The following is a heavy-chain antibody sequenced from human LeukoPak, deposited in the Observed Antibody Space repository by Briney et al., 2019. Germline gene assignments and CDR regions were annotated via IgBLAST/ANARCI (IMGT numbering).Heavy chain of an antibody. Sequence: SETLSLTCTVSGGSISSSSYYWSWIRQPPGKGLEWIGYIYYSGSTNYNPSLKSRVTISVDTSKNQFSLKLSSVTAADTAVYYCARDLGYNSGNFDYWGQGTLVTVSS. V-gene: IGHV4-61*01. CDR3: ARDLGYNSGNFDY. CDR2: IYYSGST. D-gene: IGHD1-1*01. J-gene: IGHJ4*02. CDR1: GGSISSSSYY.